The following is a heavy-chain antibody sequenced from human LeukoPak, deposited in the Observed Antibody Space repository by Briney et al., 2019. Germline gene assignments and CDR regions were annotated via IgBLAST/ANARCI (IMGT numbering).Heavy chain of an antibody. Sequence: SETLSLTCTVSGGSISSYYWSWIRQPPGKGLEWIGYIYYSGSTNYNPSLKSRVTISVDTSKNQFSLKLSSVTAADTAVYYCARVVGSGARFDPWGQGTLVTVSS. CDR2: IYYSGST. J-gene: IGHJ5*02. V-gene: IGHV4-59*01. CDR1: GGSISSYY. CDR3: ARVVGSGARFDP. D-gene: IGHD3-10*01.